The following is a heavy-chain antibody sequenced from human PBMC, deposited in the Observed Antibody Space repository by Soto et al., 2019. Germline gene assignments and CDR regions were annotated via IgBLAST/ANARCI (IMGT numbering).Heavy chain of an antibody. CDR3: ARTNEDYYYGMDV. CDR1: GGSFIGYY. CDR2: INHSGST. V-gene: IGHV4-34*01. Sequence: ALETHSLTSTVYGGSFIGYYWIWIRQPPGKGLEWIGEINHSGSTNYNPSLKSRVTISVDTSKNQFSLKLSSVTAADTAVYYCARTNEDYYYGMDVWGQGTTLTVSS. J-gene: IGHJ6*02.